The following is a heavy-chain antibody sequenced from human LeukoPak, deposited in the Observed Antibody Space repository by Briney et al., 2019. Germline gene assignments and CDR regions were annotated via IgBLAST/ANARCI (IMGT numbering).Heavy chain of an antibody. CDR3: ARDLIAVAGTGDY. J-gene: IGHJ4*02. CDR1: GFTFSSYS. Sequence: GGSLRLSCAASGFTFSSYSVNWVRQAPGKGLEWVSYISSSSSTIYYADSVKGRFTISRDNAKNSLYLQMKSLRAEDTAVYYCARDLIAVAGTGDYWGQGTLVTVSS. D-gene: IGHD6-19*01. V-gene: IGHV3-48*01. CDR2: ISSSSSTI.